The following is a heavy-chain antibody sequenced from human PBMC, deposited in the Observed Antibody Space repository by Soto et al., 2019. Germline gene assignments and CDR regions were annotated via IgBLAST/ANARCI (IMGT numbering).Heavy chain of an antibody. Sequence: ASVKVACKASGYTFTSYGISWVRQAPGQGLEWMGWISAYNGNTNYAQKLQGRVTMTTDTSTSTAYMELRSLRSDDTAVYYCARVTAATDAFDIWGQGTMVTVSS. D-gene: IGHD6-13*01. CDR2: ISAYNGNT. CDR3: ARVTAATDAFDI. CDR1: GYTFTSYG. J-gene: IGHJ3*02. V-gene: IGHV1-18*01.